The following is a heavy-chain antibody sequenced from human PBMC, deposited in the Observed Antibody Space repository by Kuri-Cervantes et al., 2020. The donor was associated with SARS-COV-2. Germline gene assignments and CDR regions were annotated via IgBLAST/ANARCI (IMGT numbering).Heavy chain of an antibody. Sequence: GGSLRLSCAASGFTFSNFAMTWVRQAPGKGLEWVSAIGGSGASTFYAQSVKGRFTISRDNSKNTLYLHMNILRTEDTAVYYCSKFSGAIRAYYFMNGWGKGTTVTVSS. CDR1: GFTFSNFA. V-gene: IGHV3-23*01. J-gene: IGHJ6*03. CDR3: SKFSGAIRAYYFMNG. CDR2: IGGSGAST. D-gene: IGHD2-15*01.